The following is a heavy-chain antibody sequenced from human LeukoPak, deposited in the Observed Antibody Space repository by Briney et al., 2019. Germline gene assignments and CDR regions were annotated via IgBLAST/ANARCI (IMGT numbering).Heavy chain of an antibody. D-gene: IGHD3-16*02. CDR1: GGSFSNYY. Sequence: SETLSLTCAVYGGSFSNYYWSWIRQPAGKGLEWIGRIYTSGSTNYNPSLKSRVTISVDTSKNQFSLKLSSVTAADTAVYYCASSIMITFGGVIANYWGQGTLVTVSS. J-gene: IGHJ4*02. CDR3: ASSIMITFGGVIANY. CDR2: IYTSGST. V-gene: IGHV4-59*10.